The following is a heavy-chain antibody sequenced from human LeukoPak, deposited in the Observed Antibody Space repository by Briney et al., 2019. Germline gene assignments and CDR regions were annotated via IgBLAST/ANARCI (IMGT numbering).Heavy chain of an antibody. Sequence: PSETLSLTCAVYGGSFSGYYWSWIRQPPGKGLEWIGEINHSGSTNYNPSLKSRVTISVDTSKNQFSLTPSSVTAADTAVYYCARGGYKTYYDYVWGSYRSLFFDYWGHGTLVTVSS. V-gene: IGHV4-34*01. CDR3: ARGGYKTYYDYVWGSYRSLFFDY. CDR2: INHSGST. D-gene: IGHD3-16*02. J-gene: IGHJ4*01. CDR1: GGSFSGYY.